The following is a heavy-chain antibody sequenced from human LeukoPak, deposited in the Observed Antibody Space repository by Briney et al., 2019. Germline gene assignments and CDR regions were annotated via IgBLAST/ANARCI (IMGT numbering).Heavy chain of an antibody. J-gene: IGHJ6*02. D-gene: IGHD4-11*01. CDR3: ASPVYDYSNQPGSRYYYYGMDV. V-gene: IGHV3-11*01. CDR1: GFTFSDYY. CDR2: ISSSGSTI. Sequence: GGSLRLSCAASGFTFSDYYMSWIRQAPGKGLEWVSYISSSGSTIYYADSVKGRFTISRDNAKNSLYLQMNSLRAEDTAVYYCASPVYDYSNQPGSRYYYYGMDVWGQGTTVTVSS.